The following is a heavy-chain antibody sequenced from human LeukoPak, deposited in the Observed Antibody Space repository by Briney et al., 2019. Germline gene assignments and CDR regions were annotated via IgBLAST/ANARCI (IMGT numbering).Heavy chain of an antibody. Sequence: GESLKISCKGSGYSFTSYWIGWVRQMPGKGLEWMGIIYPGDSDTRYSPSFQGQVTFSADKSISTAYLQWSSLKASDTAFYYCARRVGSSSWFFDSWGREPWSPSPQ. D-gene: IGHD6-13*01. CDR1: GYSFTSYW. CDR2: IYPGDSDT. V-gene: IGHV5-51*01. J-gene: IGHJ4*02. CDR3: ARRVGSSSWFFDS.